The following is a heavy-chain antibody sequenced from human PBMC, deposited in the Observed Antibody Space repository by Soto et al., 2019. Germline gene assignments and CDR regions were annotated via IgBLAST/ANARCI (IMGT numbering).Heavy chain of an antibody. Sequence: GGSLRLSCAASGFTFSDYYMSWIRQAPGKGLEWVSYISSSGGIIYYADSVKGRFTISRDNARNSLYLQLNSLRAEDTAVYYCARDQGYYDSSGYFDYWGQGTLVTVSS. CDR3: ARDQGYYDSSGYFDY. V-gene: IGHV3-11*01. D-gene: IGHD3-22*01. J-gene: IGHJ4*02. CDR1: GFTFSDYY. CDR2: ISSSGGII.